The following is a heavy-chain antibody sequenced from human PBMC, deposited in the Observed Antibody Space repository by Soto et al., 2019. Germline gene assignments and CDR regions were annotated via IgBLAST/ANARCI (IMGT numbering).Heavy chain of an antibody. CDR3: ARATIYSSGWYDAFDI. J-gene: IGHJ3*02. V-gene: IGHV1-18*01. CDR1: GYTFTSYG. D-gene: IGHD6-19*01. Sequence: ASVKVACKASGYTFTSYGISGVRQSPGQGLEWMGWISAYNGNTNYAQKLQGRVTMTTDTSTSTAYMELRSLRSDDTAVYYCARATIYSSGWYDAFDIWGQGTMVTVSS. CDR2: ISAYNGNT.